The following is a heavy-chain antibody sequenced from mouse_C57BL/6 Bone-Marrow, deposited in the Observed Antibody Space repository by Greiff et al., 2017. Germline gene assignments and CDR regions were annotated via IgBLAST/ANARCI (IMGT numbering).Heavy chain of an antibody. CDR3: ASLSQAEFAY. J-gene: IGHJ3*01. D-gene: IGHD3-2*02. CDR1: GYAFTNYL. CDR2: INPGSGGT. Sequence: QVQLQQSGAELVRPGTSVKVSCKASGYAFTNYLIEWVKQRPGQGLEWIGVINPGSGGTNYNEKFKGKATLTAEKSSSTAYMQLSSLTSEDSAVYFCASLSQAEFAYWGQGTLVTVSA. V-gene: IGHV1-54*01.